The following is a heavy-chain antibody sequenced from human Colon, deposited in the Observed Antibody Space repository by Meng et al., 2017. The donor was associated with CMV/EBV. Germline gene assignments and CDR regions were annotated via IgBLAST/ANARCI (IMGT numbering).Heavy chain of an antibody. Sequence: SETLSLTCTVSGGSISSSSYYWGWIRQPPGKGLEWIGSIHYSGSTYYNPSLKSRVTIVVDTSKNQFSLKLSSVTAADTAVYYCARGVGGSRKMKYWGQGTLVTVSS. CDR2: IHYSGST. J-gene: IGHJ4*02. D-gene: IGHD1-26*01. V-gene: IGHV4-39*07. CDR3: ARGVGGSRKMKY. CDR1: GGSISSSSYY.